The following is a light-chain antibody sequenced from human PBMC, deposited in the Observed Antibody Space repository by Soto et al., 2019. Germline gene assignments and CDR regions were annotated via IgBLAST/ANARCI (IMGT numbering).Light chain of an antibody. CDR2: VAS. CDR1: QSVSRN. CDR3: QRNGDSPPEP. J-gene: IGKJ2*01. V-gene: IGKV3-15*01. Sequence: EVVLTQSPATLSVSPGDRATLSCRASQSVSRNLAWYQQKPGQAPRLLIYVASTRATGVPARFSGSGSATEFILSTRGFQSQDVAVYYCQRNGDSPPEPFAQGPKR.